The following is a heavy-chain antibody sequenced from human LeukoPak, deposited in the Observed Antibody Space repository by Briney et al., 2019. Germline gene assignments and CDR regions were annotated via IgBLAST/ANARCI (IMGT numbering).Heavy chain of an antibody. CDR3: ARDADFWSGSYYFDY. D-gene: IGHD3-3*01. CDR1: GFTFSSYE. V-gene: IGHV3-48*03. Sequence: GGSLRLSCAASGFTFSSYEMNWVRQAPGKGLDWVSYISSSGSTIYYADSVKGRFTISRDNAKNSLYLQMNSLRAEDTAVYYCARDADFWSGSYYFDYWGQGTLVTVSS. CDR2: ISSSGSTI. J-gene: IGHJ4*02.